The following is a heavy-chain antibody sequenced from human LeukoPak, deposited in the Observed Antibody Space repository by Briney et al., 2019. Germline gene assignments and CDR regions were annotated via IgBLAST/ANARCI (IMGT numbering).Heavy chain of an antibody. CDR2: ISGSGDSA. CDR1: EFTFSSYV. V-gene: IGHV3-23*01. CDR3: ARDRGGYRLFDS. J-gene: IGHJ4*02. D-gene: IGHD1-26*01. Sequence: GGSLRLSCAASEFTFSSYVMNWVRQAPGKGLEWVSAISGSGDSAYYADSVKGRFTISRDNSKNTLYLQMNSLRAEDTAIYYCARDRGGYRLFDSWGQGTLVTVSS.